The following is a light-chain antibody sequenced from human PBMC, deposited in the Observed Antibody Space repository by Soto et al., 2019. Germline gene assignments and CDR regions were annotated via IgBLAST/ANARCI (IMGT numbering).Light chain of an antibody. Sequence: QSALTQPASVSGSPGQSITISCTGTSSVVGGYNYVSWYQQHPGKAPKLMIYDVSNRPSGVSNRFSGSKSGNTASLIVSGLQAEDEADYYCSSYTSSSTLVVFGGGTKVTVL. CDR1: SSVVGGYNY. CDR3: SSYTSSSTLVV. CDR2: DVS. V-gene: IGLV2-14*01. J-gene: IGLJ2*01.